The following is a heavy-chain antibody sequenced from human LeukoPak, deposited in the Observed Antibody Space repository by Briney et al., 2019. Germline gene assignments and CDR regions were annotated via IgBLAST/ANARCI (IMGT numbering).Heavy chain of an antibody. CDR2: IRSRGSSI. CDR3: GSLDSREDSSSRWGPLDI. Sequence: GGSLRLSCAASRFTFSDYSMNWVRQAPGKGLEWVSTIRSRGSSIFYAASVKGRFTISRDNARNSLYLQMNSLRAEDTAVYYCGSLDSREDSSSRWGPLDIWGQGTMVTVSS. CDR1: RFTFSDYS. V-gene: IGHV3-21*01. D-gene: IGHD6-6*01. J-gene: IGHJ3*02.